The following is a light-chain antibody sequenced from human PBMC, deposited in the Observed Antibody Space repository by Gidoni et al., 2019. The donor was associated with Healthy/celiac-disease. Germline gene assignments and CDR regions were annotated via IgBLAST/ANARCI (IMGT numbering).Light chain of an antibody. J-gene: IGKJ2*01. CDR1: QSISSY. CDR2: AAS. CDR3: QQGYSTPLYT. Sequence: DIQMTQSPSSLSASVGDRVTITCRASQSISSYLNWYQQKPGKAPKLLIYAASSLQSGVPSRFSGSGSGTDFTLTISSLQPEDFATYYCQQGYSTPLYTFGQGTKLESK. V-gene: IGKV1-39*01.